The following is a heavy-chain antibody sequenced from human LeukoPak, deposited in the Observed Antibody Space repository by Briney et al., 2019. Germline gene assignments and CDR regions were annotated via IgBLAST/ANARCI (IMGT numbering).Heavy chain of an antibody. CDR1: GFTFSRYA. Sequence: GGSLRLSCAASGFTFSRYAITWVRQAPGKGLEWVSDISGTGSNTHYADSVKGRFTISRDNSKNTLYLQMNSLKPEDTAVYYCAKRDTSGWENWFDPWGRGTLVTVSS. D-gene: IGHD6-19*01. V-gene: IGHV3-23*01. J-gene: IGHJ5*02. CDR2: ISGTGSNT. CDR3: AKRDTSGWENWFDP.